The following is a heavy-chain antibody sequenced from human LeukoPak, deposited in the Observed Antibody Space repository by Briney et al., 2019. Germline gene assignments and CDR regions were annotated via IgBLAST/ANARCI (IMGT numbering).Heavy chain of an antibody. CDR1: GGSISSGGYY. V-gene: IGHV4-31*03. Sequence: SETLSLTCTVSGGSISSGGYYWSWICQHPGKGLEWIGYIYYSGSTYYNPSLKSRVTISVDTSKNQFSLKLSSVTAADTAVYYCARVSPYYYYGMDVWGQGTTVTVSS. J-gene: IGHJ6*02. CDR2: IYYSGST. CDR3: ARVSPYYYYGMDV.